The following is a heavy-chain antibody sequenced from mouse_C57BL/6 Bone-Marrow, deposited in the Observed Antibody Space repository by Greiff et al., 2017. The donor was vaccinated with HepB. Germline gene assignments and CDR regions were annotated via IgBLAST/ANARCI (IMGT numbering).Heavy chain of an antibody. CDR3: ANSYYADY. Sequence: EVMLVESGGGLVKPGGSLKLSCAASGFTFSSYAMSWVRQTPEKRLEWVATISDGGSYTYYPDNVKGRFTISRDNAKNNLYLQMSHLKSEDTAMYYCANSYYADYWGQGTTLTVSS. D-gene: IGHD1-1*01. J-gene: IGHJ2*01. CDR2: ISDGGSYT. V-gene: IGHV5-4*03. CDR1: GFTFSSYA.